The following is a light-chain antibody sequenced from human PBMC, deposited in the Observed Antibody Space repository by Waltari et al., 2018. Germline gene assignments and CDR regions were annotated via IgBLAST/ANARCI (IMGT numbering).Light chain of an antibody. CDR3: QHYNKSPFIT. V-gene: IGKV3-15*01. CDR2: DSS. Sequence: ELVMTQSPASLSVSPGETAALSCRASQSISSNLAWYQQRPGQAPRLLIYDSSTRAPGIPARFSGSGSGTKFTLTISSLQSDDFAVYFCQHYNKSPFITFGQGTRLEIK. J-gene: IGKJ5*01. CDR1: QSISSN.